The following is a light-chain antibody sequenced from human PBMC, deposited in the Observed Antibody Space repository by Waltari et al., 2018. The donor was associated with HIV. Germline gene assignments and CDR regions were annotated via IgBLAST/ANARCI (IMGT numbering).Light chain of an antibody. CDR2: EVN. CDR1: SSYIGYFDY. CDR3: CSYAGAYTYV. J-gene: IGLJ1*01. Sequence: QSALTQPRSVSGSPGQSVTISCTGTSSYIGYFDYVSWYQQFPGKDPQVILYEVNQLPSGVPARFTGSKSGITASLTISGLQGEDEADYYCCSYAGAYTYVFGTGTKVTVL. V-gene: IGLV2-11*01.